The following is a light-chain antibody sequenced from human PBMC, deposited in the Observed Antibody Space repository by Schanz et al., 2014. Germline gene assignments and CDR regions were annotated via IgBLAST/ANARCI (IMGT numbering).Light chain of an antibody. J-gene: IGLJ2*01. CDR2: DVS. V-gene: IGLV2-14*03. CDR1: SSDVGSYGF. Sequence: QSALTQPASVSGSPGQSITISCTGTSSDVGSYGFVSWYQQHPGKAPKVMIYDVSDRPSGVSNRFSGSKSGNTASLTISGLQTEDEADYYCSSYTSSSTLIFGGGTKLTVL. CDR3: SSYTSSSTLI.